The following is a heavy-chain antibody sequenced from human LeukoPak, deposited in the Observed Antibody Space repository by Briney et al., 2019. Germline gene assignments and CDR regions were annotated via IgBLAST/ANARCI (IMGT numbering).Heavy chain of an antibody. D-gene: IGHD2-15*01. CDR3: AKERVAATTVHGMDV. V-gene: IGHV3-74*01. CDR2: INSDGSST. J-gene: IGHJ6*02. Sequence: GGSLRLSCAASGFTFSSYWMHWVRQAPGKGLVWVSRINSDGSSTSYADSVKGRFTISRDNSKNTLYLQMNSLRAEDTAVYYCAKERVAATTVHGMDVWGQGTTVTVSS. CDR1: GFTFSSYW.